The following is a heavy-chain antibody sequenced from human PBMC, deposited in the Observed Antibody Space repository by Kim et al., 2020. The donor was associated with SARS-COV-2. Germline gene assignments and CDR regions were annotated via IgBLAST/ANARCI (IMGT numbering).Heavy chain of an antibody. J-gene: IGHJ3*02. V-gene: IGHV3-23*01. CDR2: ISGSGDST. Sequence: VGSLRLSCAVSGITLNFYAMSWVRQAPGKGLEWVSAISGSGDSTFYADSVKGLFTISGDNAKNTLYLQMNSLRAEDTAVYFCAKEGPLAAFDMWGQGTMV. CDR1: GITLNFYA. CDR3: AKEGPLAAFDM.